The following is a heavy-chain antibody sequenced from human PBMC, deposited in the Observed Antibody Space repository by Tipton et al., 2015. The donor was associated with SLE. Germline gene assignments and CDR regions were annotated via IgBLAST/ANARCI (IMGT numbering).Heavy chain of an antibody. CDR2: IYHSGST. CDR1: GDSIGGFDW. D-gene: IGHD3-10*01. Sequence: TLSLTCAVSGDSIGGFDWWNWVRQPPGKGPEWIGEIYHSGSTNYNPSLKSRVTISVDTSKNQFSLKLSSVTAADTAVYYCARRHYYGSGSYMSWGQGTLVTVSS. J-gene: IGHJ1*01. V-gene: IGHV4-4*02. CDR3: ARRHYYGSGSYMS.